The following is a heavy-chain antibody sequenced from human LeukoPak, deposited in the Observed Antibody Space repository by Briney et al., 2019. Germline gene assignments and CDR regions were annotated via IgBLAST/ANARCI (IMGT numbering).Heavy chain of an antibody. CDR1: GGSISSGGYY. CDR2: IYYSGST. CDR3: AREGQQLFQIDY. J-gene: IGHJ4*02. Sequence: KPSETLSLTCTVSGGSISSGGYYWSWIRQHPGKGLEWIGYIYYSGSTYYNPSLKSRVTISVDTSKNQFSLKLSSVTAADTAVYNCAREGQQLFQIDYWGQGTLVTVSS. D-gene: IGHD6-13*01. V-gene: IGHV4-31*03.